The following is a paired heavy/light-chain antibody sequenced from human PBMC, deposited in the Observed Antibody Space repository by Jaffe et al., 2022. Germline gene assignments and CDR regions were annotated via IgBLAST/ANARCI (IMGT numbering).Light chain of an antibody. CDR2: GAS. CDR1: QSVTSK. V-gene: IGKV3-15*01. Sequence: EIVMTQSPATLSVSPGERASLSCRASQSVTSKLAWYQQKPGQAPRLLIYGASTRAGGIPARFSGSGSGTDFTLTISGLQSEDFAVYYCQQYDTWWTFGQGTKVEVK. J-gene: IGKJ1*01. CDR3: QQYDTWWT.
Heavy chain of an antibody. J-gene: IGHJ3*02. CDR1: GGSISPYY. D-gene: IGHD2-8*02. CDR2: VYSNGNT. V-gene: IGHV4-59*01. CDR3: ARSDDYFCTGTGCQSGRGVDCFDI. Sequence: QVQLQESGPGLVQPSETLSLTCTVSGGSISPYYWSWIRQPPGKGLEWIGYVYSNGNTNYNPSLKSRVTISADTSKNQFFLKLNSVTAADTAVYHCARSDDYFCTGTGCQSGRGVDCFDIWGRGTMVTVSS.